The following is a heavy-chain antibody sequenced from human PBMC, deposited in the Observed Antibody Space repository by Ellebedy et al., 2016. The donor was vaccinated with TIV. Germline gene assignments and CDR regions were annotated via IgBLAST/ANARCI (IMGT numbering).Heavy chain of an antibody. CDR1: GFTFSSYN. Sequence: PGGSLRLSCAVSGFTFSSYNMNWVRQAPGKGLEWVSYISASSSTIYYADSVKGRFTVSRDNAKSSLYLQMSHLRDEDTAVYYCARGHGYFDHWGQGTLVIVSS. J-gene: IGHJ4*02. CDR2: ISASSSTI. V-gene: IGHV3-48*02. CDR3: ARGHGYFDH.